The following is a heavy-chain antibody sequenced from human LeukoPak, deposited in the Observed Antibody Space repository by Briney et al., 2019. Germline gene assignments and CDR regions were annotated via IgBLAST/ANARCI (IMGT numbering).Heavy chain of an antibody. J-gene: IGHJ4*02. CDR3: AKVGHWAYCGGDCYSDLDY. CDR1: GFTFSSYE. D-gene: IGHD2-21*02. Sequence: GGSLRLSCAASGFTFSSYEMNWVRQAPGKGLEWVSYISSSGSTIYYADSVKGRFTISRDNSKNTLHLQMNSLRAEDTAVYYCAKVGHWAYCGGDCYSDLDYWGQGTLVTVSS. CDR2: ISSSGSTI. V-gene: IGHV3-48*03.